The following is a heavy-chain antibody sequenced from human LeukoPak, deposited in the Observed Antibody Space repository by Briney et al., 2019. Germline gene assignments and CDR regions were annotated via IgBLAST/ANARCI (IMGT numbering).Heavy chain of an antibody. D-gene: IGHD3-10*01. V-gene: IGHV1-2*02. CDR1: GYTFTSYY. CDR2: INPNSGGT. Sequence: ASVKVSCKASGYTFTSYYMHWVRQAPGQGLEWMGWINPNSGGTNYAQKFQGRVTMTRDTSISTAYMELSRLRSDDTAVYYCARAPGYGSGSYYRGNYWGQGTLVTVSS. CDR3: ARAPGYGSGSYYRGNY. J-gene: IGHJ4*02.